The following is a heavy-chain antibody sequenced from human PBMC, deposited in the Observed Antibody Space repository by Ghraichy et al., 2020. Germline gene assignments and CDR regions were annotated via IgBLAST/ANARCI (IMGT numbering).Heavy chain of an antibody. D-gene: IGHD1-26*01. J-gene: IGHJ4*02. CDR1: GGSFSGYY. V-gene: IGHV4-34*01. CDR3: ARGLRGMGATYFDY. CDR2: INHSGST. Sequence: SETLSLTCAVYGGSFSGYYWSWIRQPPGKGLEWIGEINHSGSTNYNPSLKSRVTISVDTSKNQFSLKLSSVTAADTAVYYCARGLRGMGATYFDYWGQGTLVTVSS.